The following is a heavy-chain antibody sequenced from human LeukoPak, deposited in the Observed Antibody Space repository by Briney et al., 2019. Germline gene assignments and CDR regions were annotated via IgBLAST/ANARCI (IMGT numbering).Heavy chain of an antibody. Sequence: GASVKVSCKASGYTFTSYYMHWVRQAPGQGLEWMGLIDPTGGSTGYAQKFQGRVTMTRDMSTSTDYLELSSLRSEDTAIYYCARDKSVGDNAWWFDPWGQGTVVTVSS. V-gene: IGHV1-46*01. CDR3: ARDKSVGDNAWWFDP. CDR2: IDPTGGST. D-gene: IGHD1-26*01. CDR1: GYTFTSYY. J-gene: IGHJ5*02.